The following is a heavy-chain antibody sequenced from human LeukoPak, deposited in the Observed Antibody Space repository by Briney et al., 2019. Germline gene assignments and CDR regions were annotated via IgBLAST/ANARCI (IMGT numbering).Heavy chain of an antibody. D-gene: IGHD1-7*01. J-gene: IGHJ3*02. V-gene: IGHV4-4*07. CDR1: GGSISSYY. CDR2: IYYSGST. Sequence: PSETLSLTCTVSGGSISSYYWSWIRQPAGKGLEWIGSIYYSGSTYYNPSLKSRVTISVDTSKNQFSLKLSSVTAADTAVYYCARDLYNWNYVYAFDIWGQGTMVTVSS. CDR3: ARDLYNWNYVYAFDI.